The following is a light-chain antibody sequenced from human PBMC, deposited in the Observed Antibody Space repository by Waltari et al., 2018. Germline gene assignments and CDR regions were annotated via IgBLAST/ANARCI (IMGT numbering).Light chain of an antibody. J-gene: IGLJ3*02. CDR3: QLWDSSSDHWV. CDR1: NIGTKS. CDR2: DDS. Sequence: SYVLTQPPSVSVAPGQTASITCGGNNIGTKSLHWYQQKPGQAPVLVVYDDSDRPSGIPERFSGSNFGNTATLTISGVEAGDEADYYCQLWDSSSDHWVFGGGTKLTVL. V-gene: IGLV3-21*02.